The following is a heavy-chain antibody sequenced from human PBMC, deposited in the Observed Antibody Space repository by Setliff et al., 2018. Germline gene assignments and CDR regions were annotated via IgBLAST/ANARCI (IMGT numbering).Heavy chain of an antibody. J-gene: IGHJ4*02. V-gene: IGHV1-18*01. Sequence: GASVKVSCKASGGTFSSYAISWVRQAPGQGFEWMGWISAYNGNTNYAQKLQGRVTMTTDTSTSTAYMELRSLRSDDTAVYYCARERARDSSGYYSDYWGQGTLVTVSS. CDR3: ARERARDSSGYYSDY. CDR2: ISAYNGNT. CDR1: GGTFSSYA. D-gene: IGHD3-22*01.